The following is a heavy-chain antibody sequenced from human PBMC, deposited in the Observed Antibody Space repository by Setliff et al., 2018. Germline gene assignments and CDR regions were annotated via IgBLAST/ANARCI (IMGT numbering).Heavy chain of an antibody. CDR1: GYTFISYG. J-gene: IGHJ6*03. D-gene: IGHD3-10*01. CDR2: INNYNGNT. V-gene: IGHV1-18*01. Sequence: ASVKVSCKTSGYTFISYGISWVRQAPGHGLEWMGWINNYNGNTDYAQKFQDTVTITADESTSTAYMELSSLGSEDTAVYYCAGGQPLVRKYYYYMDVWGKGTTVTVS. CDR3: AGGQPLVRKYYYYMDV.